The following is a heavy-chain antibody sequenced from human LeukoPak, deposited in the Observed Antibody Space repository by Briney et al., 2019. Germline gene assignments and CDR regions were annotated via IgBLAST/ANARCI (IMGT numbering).Heavy chain of an antibody. D-gene: IGHD5-18*01. V-gene: IGHV4-59*01. CDR3: ARNRGGYSYGSGYYYYGMDV. CDR2: IYYSGST. J-gene: IGHJ6*02. Sequence: SETLSLTCTVSGGSISSYYWSWIRQPPGKGLEWIGYIYYSGSTNYNPSLKSRVTISVDTYKNQFSLKLSSVTAADTAVYYCARNRGGYSYGSGYYYYGMDVWGQGTTVTVSS. CDR1: GGSISSYY.